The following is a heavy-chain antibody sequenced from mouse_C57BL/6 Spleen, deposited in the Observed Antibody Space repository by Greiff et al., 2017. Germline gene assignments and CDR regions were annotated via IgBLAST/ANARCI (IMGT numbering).Heavy chain of an antibody. J-gene: IGHJ2*01. Sequence: QVQLQQPGAELVRPGSSVKLSCKASGYTFTSYWMHWVKQRPIQGLEWIGNIDTSDSETHYNQKFKDKATLTVDKSSSTAYMQLSSLTSEDSAVYYCARRRSSGYYFDYWGQGTTLTVAS. CDR2: IDTSDSET. D-gene: IGHD3-2*02. CDR3: ARRRSSGYYFDY. CDR1: GYTFTSYW. V-gene: IGHV1-52*01.